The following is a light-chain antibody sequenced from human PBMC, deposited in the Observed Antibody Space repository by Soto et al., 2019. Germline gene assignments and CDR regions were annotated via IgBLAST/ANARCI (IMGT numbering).Light chain of an antibody. CDR3: LQPLQSPFT. J-gene: IGKJ3*01. V-gene: IGKV2-28*01. CDR1: QSLLHSNGYKY. Sequence: DIVMTQSPLSLPVTPGEPASISCSSSQSLLHSNGYKYLNWYLQKPGQSPLLLIYLTSTLASGVPDRFSGSVSGTDFTLKISKVEADDVGVYYCLQPLQSPFTFGPGTKVYIK. CDR2: LTS.